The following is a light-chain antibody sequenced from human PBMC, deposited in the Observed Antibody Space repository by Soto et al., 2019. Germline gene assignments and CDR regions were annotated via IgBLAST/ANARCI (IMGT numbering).Light chain of an antibody. CDR2: DAS. V-gene: IGKV3-11*01. J-gene: IGKJ4*01. CDR1: QSVSTT. Sequence: EIVLTQCAATRSVSPGQRASLSRRASQSVSTTVAWYHQKPGQAPRLLIYDASNRATGIPARFSGSGSGTDFTLTISSLEPEDFAVYYCQPRSKWVTFARGTKV. CDR3: QPRSKWVT.